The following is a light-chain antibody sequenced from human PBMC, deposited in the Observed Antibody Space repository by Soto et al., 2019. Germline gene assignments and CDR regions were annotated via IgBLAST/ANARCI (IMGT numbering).Light chain of an antibody. Sequence: ETVMTQFPATLWVSPGERATLSCRASQSISTKLAWYRQIPGQAPRLLIYDASTRATGIPARFSGSGFGTEFTLTINSLQSEDFAVYYCQQSNDWWTFGQGTKVDIK. V-gene: IGKV3-15*01. CDR2: DAS. CDR1: QSISTK. J-gene: IGKJ1*01. CDR3: QQSNDWWT.